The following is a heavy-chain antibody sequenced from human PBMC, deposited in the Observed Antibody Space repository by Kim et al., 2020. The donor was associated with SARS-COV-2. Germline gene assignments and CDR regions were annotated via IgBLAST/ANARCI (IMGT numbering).Heavy chain of an antibody. CDR3: ARSPARTVTKAN. Sequence: NHTPSLKSRVTISVDTSKSPFSLKLSSVTAADTAVYYCARSPARTVTKANWGQGTLVTVSS. V-gene: IGHV4-34*01. J-gene: IGHJ4*02. D-gene: IGHD4-17*01.